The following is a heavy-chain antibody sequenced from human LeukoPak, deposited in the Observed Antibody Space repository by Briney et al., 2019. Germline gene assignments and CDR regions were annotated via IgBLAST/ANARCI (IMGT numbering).Heavy chain of an antibody. Sequence: PSETLSLTCAVSGGSISSGGYSWSWIRQPPGKGLEWVSAISGSGGSAYYADSVKGRFTISRDNSKNTLYLQMNSLRAEDTAVYYCAKGPRGRYYDSSGYYYSWGQGTLVTVSS. D-gene: IGHD3-22*01. CDR1: GGSISSGGYS. J-gene: IGHJ4*02. V-gene: IGHV3-23*01. CDR2: ISGSGGSA. CDR3: AKGPRGRYYDSSGYYYS.